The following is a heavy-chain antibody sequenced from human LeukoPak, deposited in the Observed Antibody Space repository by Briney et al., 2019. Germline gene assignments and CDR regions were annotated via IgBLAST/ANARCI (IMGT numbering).Heavy chain of an antibody. Sequence: GGSLRLSCAASGFTFSFYNMNWVRQAPGKGLEWGSSISASRMYISRADSVKGRFTISRDNAKRSLYLQKNSLRAEDTAVYYCARELSAHQDFDYWGRGT. V-gene: IGHV3-21*01. D-gene: IGHD2-2*01. J-gene: IGHJ4*02. CDR3: ARELSAHQDFDY. CDR2: ISASRMYI. CDR1: GFTFSFYN.